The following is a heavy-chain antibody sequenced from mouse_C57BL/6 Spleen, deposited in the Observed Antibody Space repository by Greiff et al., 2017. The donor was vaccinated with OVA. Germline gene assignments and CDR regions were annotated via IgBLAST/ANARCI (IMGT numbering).Heavy chain of an antibody. J-gene: IGHJ3*01. Sequence: VKLKQPGAELVKPGASVKLSCKASGYTFTSYWMHWVKQRPGRGLEWIGRIDPNSGGTKYNEKFKSKATLTVDKPSSTAYMQLSSLTSEDSAVYYCAREEIYDGYYVFFAYWGQGTLVTVSA. V-gene: IGHV1-72*01. D-gene: IGHD2-3*01. CDR1: GYTFTSYW. CDR3: AREEIYDGYYVFFAY. CDR2: IDPNSGGT.